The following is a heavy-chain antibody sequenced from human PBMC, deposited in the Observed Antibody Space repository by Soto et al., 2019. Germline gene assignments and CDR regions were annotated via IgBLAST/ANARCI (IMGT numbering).Heavy chain of an antibody. J-gene: IGHJ3*02. V-gene: IGHV3-30*03. CDR2: ISYDGSNK. CDR1: GFTISSYD. CDR3: ATSLDI. Sequence: GGSLRLSCAASGFTISSYDMHWVRQAPGKGLEWVAVISYDGSNKYYADSVKGRFTISRDNSKNTLYLQMNSLRPEDTAVYYCATSLDIWGQGTMVTVSS.